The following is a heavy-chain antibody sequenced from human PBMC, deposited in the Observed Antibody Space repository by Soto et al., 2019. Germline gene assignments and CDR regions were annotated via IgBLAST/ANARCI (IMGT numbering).Heavy chain of an antibody. Sequence: ASVKVSWKASGYTFASHGISWMRQAPGQGLEWMGWISAYNGNTNYAQKLQGRVTMTTDTSTSTAYMELRSLRSDDTAVYYCARDYGGESDYWGQGTLVTVSS. CDR3: ARDYGGESDY. CDR1: GYTFASHG. CDR2: ISAYNGNT. V-gene: IGHV1-18*01. J-gene: IGHJ4*02. D-gene: IGHD2-21*01.